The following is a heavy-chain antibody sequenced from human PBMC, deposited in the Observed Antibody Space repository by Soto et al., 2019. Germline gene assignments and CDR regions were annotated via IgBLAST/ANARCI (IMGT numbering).Heavy chain of an antibody. CDR3: ARDRETVTFQYYYYGMDV. V-gene: IGHV4-31*03. CDR1: GGSISSGGYY. D-gene: IGHD4-17*01. Sequence: QVQLQESGPGLVKPSQTLSLTCTVSGGSISSGGYYWSWIRQHPGKGLEWIGYIYYSGSTYYNPSLKSRVTILVDTSKNQFCLKLSSVTAADTAVYYCARDRETVTFQYYYYGMDVWGQGTTVTVSS. CDR2: IYYSGST. J-gene: IGHJ6*02.